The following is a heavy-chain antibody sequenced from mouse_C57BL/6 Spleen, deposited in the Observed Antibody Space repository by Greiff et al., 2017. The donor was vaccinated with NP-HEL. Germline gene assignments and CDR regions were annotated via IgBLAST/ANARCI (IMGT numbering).Heavy chain of an antibody. V-gene: IGHV5-4*01. J-gene: IGHJ1*03. CDR2: ISDGGSYT. Sequence: EVQGVESGGGLVKPGGSLKLSCAASGFTFSSYAMSWVRQTPEKRLEWVATISDGGSYTYYPDNVKGRFTISRDNAKNNLYLQMSHLKSEDTAMYYCASPHYYGSSHWYFDVWGTGTTVTVSS. CDR3: ASPHYYGSSHWYFDV. D-gene: IGHD1-1*01. CDR1: GFTFSSYA.